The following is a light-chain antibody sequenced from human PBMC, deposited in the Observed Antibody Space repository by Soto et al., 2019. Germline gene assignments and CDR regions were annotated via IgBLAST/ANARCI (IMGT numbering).Light chain of an antibody. CDR3: QQYGSSGT. Sequence: EIVLTQSPATLSLSPGERATLSCRASQSVSRYLAWYQQKPGQAPRLLIYDASNRATGVPVRFSGSGSGTDFTLTISSLEPEDFAVYYCQQYGSSGTFGQGTKVDI. CDR1: QSVSRY. V-gene: IGKV3-11*01. J-gene: IGKJ1*01. CDR2: DAS.